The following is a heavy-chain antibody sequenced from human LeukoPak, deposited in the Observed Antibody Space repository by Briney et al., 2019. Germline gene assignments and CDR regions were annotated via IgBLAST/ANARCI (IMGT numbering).Heavy chain of an antibody. CDR2: IKQDGSEK. V-gene: IGHV3-7*01. Sequence: GGSLRLSCAASGFTFSSYWKSWVRQAPGKGLEWVANIKQDGSEKYYVDSVKGRFTISRDNAKNSLYLQMNSLRAEDTAVYYCARDDYGEQCVYSGQGTLVTVSS. D-gene: IGHD4-17*01. CDR3: ARDDYGEQCVY. J-gene: IGHJ4*02. CDR1: GFTFSSYW.